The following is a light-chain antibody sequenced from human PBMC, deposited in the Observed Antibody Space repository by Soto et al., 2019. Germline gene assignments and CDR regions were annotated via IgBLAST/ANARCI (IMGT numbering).Light chain of an antibody. CDR3: CSYAGSSRSYV. J-gene: IGLJ1*01. V-gene: IGLV2-23*02. CDR2: EVS. Sequence: QSALTQPASVSGSPGQSITLSFTGTSSGVGSYNLVSWYQQHPGKAPKLMIYEVSKRPSGVSNRFSGSKSGNTASLTISGLQAEDEADYYSCSYAGSSRSYVFGTGTKVTVL. CDR1: SSGVGSYNL.